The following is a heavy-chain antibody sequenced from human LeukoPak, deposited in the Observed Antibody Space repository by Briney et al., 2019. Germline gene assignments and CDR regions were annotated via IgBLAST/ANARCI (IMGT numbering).Heavy chain of an antibody. J-gene: IGHJ4*02. CDR2: IYHSGST. CDR1: GGSISSGGYY. Sequence: SQTLSLTCTVSGGSISSGGYYWSWIRQPPGKGLEWIGYIYHSGSTYYNPSLKSRVTISVDRSKNQFSLKLSSVTAADTAVYYCARVELWSFDYWGQGTLVTVSS. D-gene: IGHD3-10*01. CDR3: ARVELWSFDY. V-gene: IGHV4-30-2*01.